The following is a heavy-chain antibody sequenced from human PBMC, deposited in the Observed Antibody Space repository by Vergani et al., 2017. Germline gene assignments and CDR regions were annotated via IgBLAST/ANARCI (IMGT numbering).Heavy chain of an antibody. CDR2: IHSSGTT. D-gene: IGHD3-10*01. CDR1: GGSITSGSFY. CDR3: ARDSCTSELRGVYWFDT. J-gene: IGHJ5*01. Sequence: QVQLHESGPGLVKPSQTLSLTCTVSGGSITSGSFYWSWIRQPAGKGLEWIGRIHSSGTTNYNPYLKSRVTLSVDTSKNQLSLRMTSVTAADTAVYYCARDSCTSELRGVYWFDTWGQGTLVSVSS. V-gene: IGHV4-61*02.